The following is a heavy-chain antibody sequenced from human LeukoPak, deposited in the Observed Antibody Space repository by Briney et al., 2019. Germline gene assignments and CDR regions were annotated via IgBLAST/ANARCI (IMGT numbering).Heavy chain of an antibody. J-gene: IGHJ6*04. Sequence: GGSLRLSCAASGFTFSSYWMSWVRQAPGKGLEWVANIKQDGSEKYYVDSVKGRFTISRDNAKNSLYLQMNSLRAEDTAVYYCARVFFQTRTSGVDVWGKGTTVTISS. CDR1: GFTFSSYW. CDR2: IKQDGSEK. CDR3: ARVFFQTRTSGVDV. V-gene: IGHV3-7*01. D-gene: IGHD2-8*01.